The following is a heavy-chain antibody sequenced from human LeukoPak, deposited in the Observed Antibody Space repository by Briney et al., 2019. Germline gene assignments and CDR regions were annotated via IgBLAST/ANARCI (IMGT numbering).Heavy chain of an antibody. CDR2: IYYSGST. Sequence: PSETLSLTCTVSGGSISSSSYYWGWIRQPPGEGLEWIGSIYYSGSTYYNPSLKSRVTISVDTSKNQFSLKLRSVTAADTAVYYCARARNYYDNSGYYYEGDAFDIWGQGTMVTVSS. CDR1: GGSISSSSYY. J-gene: IGHJ3*02. CDR3: ARARNYYDNSGYYYEGDAFDI. V-gene: IGHV4-39*07. D-gene: IGHD3-22*01.